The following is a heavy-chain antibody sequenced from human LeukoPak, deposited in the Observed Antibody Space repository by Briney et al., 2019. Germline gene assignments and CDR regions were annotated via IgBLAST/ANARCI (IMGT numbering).Heavy chain of an antibody. J-gene: IGHJ6*03. Sequence: PGGSLRLSCTASGFTFGDYAMSWVRQAPGKGLEWVGFIRSKAYGGTTEYAASVKGRFTISRDDSKSIAYLQMNSLKTEDTAVYYCTRDAYCGGDCYNYYYYYYMDVWGKGTTVTISS. CDR3: TRDAYCGGDCYNYYYYYYMDV. V-gene: IGHV3-49*04. D-gene: IGHD2-21*02. CDR2: IRSKAYGGTT. CDR1: GFTFGDYA.